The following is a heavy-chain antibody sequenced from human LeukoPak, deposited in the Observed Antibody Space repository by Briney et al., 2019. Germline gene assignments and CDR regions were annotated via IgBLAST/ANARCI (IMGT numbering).Heavy chain of an antibody. CDR2: IYTSGST. V-gene: IGHV4-4*07. J-gene: IGHJ4*02. CDR3: ATGDRYSSQFNH. Sequence: SETLSLTCTVSGGSIGSYYWSWIRQPAGKGLEWIGRIYTSGSTNYNPSLKSRVTMSVDTSKNQFSLKLSSVTAADTAVYYCATGDRYSSQFNHWGQGTLVTVSS. D-gene: IGHD6-13*01. CDR1: GGSIGSYY.